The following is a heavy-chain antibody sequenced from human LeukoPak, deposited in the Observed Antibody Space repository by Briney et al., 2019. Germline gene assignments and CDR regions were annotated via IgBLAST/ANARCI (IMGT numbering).Heavy chain of an antibody. CDR3: ARVGYCSGGSCYKYYYYGMDV. J-gene: IGHJ6*02. D-gene: IGHD2-15*01. Sequence: AVKVSCKASGGTFSSYAISWVRQAPGQGLEWMGGIIPIFGTANYAQKFQGRVTITADESTSTAYMELSSLRSEDTAVYYCARVGYCSGGSCYKYYYYGMDVWGQGTTVTVSS. CDR1: GGTFSSYA. CDR2: IIPIFGTA. V-gene: IGHV1-69*13.